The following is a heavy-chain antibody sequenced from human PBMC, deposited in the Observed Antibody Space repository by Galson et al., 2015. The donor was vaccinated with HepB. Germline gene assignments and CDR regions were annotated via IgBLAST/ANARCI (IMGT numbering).Heavy chain of an antibody. J-gene: IGHJ4*02. CDR3: AKHDLYGDSSRGGSFDY. V-gene: IGHV3-23*01. CDR2: ISGSGSRT. Sequence: SLRLSCAASGFRFTYYAMNWARQAPGKGLEWVSDISGSGSRTSYADAVKGRFTISRDNSENKIFLQMDGLRVADTAVYYCAKHDLYGDSSRGGSFDYWGQGALVTVSS. CDR1: GFRFTYYA. D-gene: IGHD4-17*01.